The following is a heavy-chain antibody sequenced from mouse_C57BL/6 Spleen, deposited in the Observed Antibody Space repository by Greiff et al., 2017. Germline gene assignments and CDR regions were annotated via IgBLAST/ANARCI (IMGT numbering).Heavy chain of an antibody. D-gene: IGHD1-1*01. CDR3: AREGIFYYGSSPCFDY. J-gene: IGHJ2*01. CDR1: GYAFSSSW. CDR2: IYPGDGDT. Sequence: QVQLQQPGPELVKPGASVKISCKASGYAFSSSWMNWVKQRPGKGLEWIGRIYPGDGDTNYNGKFKGKATLTADKSSSTAYMQLSSLTSEDSAVYFCAREGIFYYGSSPCFDYWGQGTTLTVSS. V-gene: IGHV1-82*01.